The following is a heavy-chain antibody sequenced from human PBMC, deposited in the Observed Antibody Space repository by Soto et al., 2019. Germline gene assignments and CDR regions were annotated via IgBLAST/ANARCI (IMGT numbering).Heavy chain of an antibody. CDR3: ARYIPGVRSYGMDV. CDR1: GFTFSSYA. J-gene: IGHJ6*02. V-gene: IGHV3-23*01. D-gene: IGHD2-2*01. Sequence: EVQLLESGGGLVQPGGSLRLSCAASGFTFSSYAMKWVRQAPGKGLEWVSLIGESGTPTYYADSVTGRFTISRDNSGNTLFLEMYSLRAEDTAVYYCARYIPGVRSYGMDVWGQGTTVTVS. CDR2: IGESGTPT.